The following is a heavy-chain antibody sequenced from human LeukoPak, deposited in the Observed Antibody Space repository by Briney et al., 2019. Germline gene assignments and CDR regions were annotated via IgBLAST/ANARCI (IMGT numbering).Heavy chain of an antibody. D-gene: IGHD4-23*01. Sequence: SETLSLTCTVSGGSISSYYWSWIRQPPGKGLERIGYIYYSGSTNYNPSLKSRVTISVDTSKNQFSLKLSSVTAADTAVYYCARANRDYGGNDYWGQGTLVTVSS. CDR2: IYYSGST. CDR3: ARANRDYGGNDY. CDR1: GGSISSYY. V-gene: IGHV4-59*01. J-gene: IGHJ4*02.